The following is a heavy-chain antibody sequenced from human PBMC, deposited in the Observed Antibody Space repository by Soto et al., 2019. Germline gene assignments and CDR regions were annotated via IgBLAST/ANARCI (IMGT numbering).Heavy chain of an antibody. CDR3: ARDTIYVFFCCGGSPSAVFYI. D-gene: IGHD2-21*01. CDR2: ISAYNGNT. J-gene: IGHJ3*02. Sequence: ASVKVSCKASGYTFTNYGIIWVRQAPGQGIEWMGWISAYNGNTKYAQKLQGRVTMTTDTSTSTAYMELRSLRSDDTAVYYCARDTIYVFFCCGGSPSAVFYIWGQRTTDTVSS. V-gene: IGHV1-18*01. CDR1: GYTFTNYG.